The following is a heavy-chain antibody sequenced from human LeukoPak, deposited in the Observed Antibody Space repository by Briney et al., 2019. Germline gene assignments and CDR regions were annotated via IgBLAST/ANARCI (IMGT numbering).Heavy chain of an antibody. Sequence: SETLSLTCVVYGGSFSGYYWSWIRQPPGKGLEWIGEINHSGSTNYNPSLKSRVTISVDTSKNQFSLKLSSVTAADTAVYYCARGRSYYDSSGYLLFDYWGQGTLVTVSS. J-gene: IGHJ4*02. CDR3: ARGRSYYDSSGYLLFDY. V-gene: IGHV4-34*01. CDR1: GGSFSGYY. CDR2: INHSGST. D-gene: IGHD3-22*01.